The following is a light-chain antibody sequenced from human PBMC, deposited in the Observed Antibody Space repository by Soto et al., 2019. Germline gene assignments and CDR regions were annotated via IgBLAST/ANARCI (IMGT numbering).Light chain of an antibody. Sequence: EIIMTQSPATLSVSPGERATLSCRASRSVSTRLAWYQQEPGQAPRLLIFDASTRATGIPARFSGSGAGTDFTLTITSLQSEDFGVYFCQQYKDWPTTFGQGTKVDIK. CDR2: DAS. V-gene: IGKV3-15*01. CDR3: QQYKDWPTT. CDR1: RSVSTR. J-gene: IGKJ1*01.